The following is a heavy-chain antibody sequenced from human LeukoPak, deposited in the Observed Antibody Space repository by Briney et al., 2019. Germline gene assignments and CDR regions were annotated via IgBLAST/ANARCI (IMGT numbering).Heavy chain of an antibody. CDR3: ARDQLYCGGPTCYRTGDDS. J-gene: IGHJ4*02. CDR1: GFTFSSYG. CDR2: MNHDGSEK. Sequence: GRSLRLSCAASGFTFSSYGMHWVRQAPGKGLEWVANMNHDGSEKYYIDSVKGRFTISRDNAKNSLYLQMNSLGAEDTAVYYCARDQLYCGGPTCYRTGDDSWGQGTLVTVSS. V-gene: IGHV3-7*01. D-gene: IGHD2-2*02.